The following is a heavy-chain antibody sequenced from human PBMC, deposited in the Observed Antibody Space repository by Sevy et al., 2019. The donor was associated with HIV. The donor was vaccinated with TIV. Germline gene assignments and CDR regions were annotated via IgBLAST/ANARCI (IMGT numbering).Heavy chain of an antibody. Sequence: SETLSLTCTVSGGSISSYYWSWIRQPPGKGLEWIGYIYYSGSTNYNPSLKSRVTISVDTSKNQFSLKLSSVTAADTAVYYYARWSRGPFDYWGQGTLVTVSS. CDR2: IYYSGST. CDR1: GGSISSYY. D-gene: IGHD3-3*01. J-gene: IGHJ4*02. CDR3: ARWSRGPFDY. V-gene: IGHV4-59*01.